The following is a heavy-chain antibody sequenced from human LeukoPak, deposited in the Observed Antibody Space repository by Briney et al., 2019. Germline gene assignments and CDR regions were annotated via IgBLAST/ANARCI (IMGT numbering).Heavy chain of an antibody. J-gene: IGHJ3*02. V-gene: IGHV4-30-2*01. D-gene: IGHD3-22*01. Sequence: PSETPSLTCAVSGGSISSGGYSWSWIRQPPGKGLEWIGYIYHSGSTYYNPSLKSRVTISVDRSKNQFSLKLSSVTAADTAVYYCARGDFYYDSSGHRNDAFDIWGQGTMVTVSS. CDR2: IYHSGST. CDR3: ARGDFYYDSSGHRNDAFDI. CDR1: GGSISSGGYS.